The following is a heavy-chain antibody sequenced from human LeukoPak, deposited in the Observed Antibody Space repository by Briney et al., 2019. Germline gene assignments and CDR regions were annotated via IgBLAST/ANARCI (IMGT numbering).Heavy chain of an antibody. CDR2: LYYSGST. J-gene: IGHJ3*02. CDR3: ARYGLLGLSEINGFDI. V-gene: IGHV4-39*07. CDR1: GGSISSSTHY. Sequence: SETLSLSCTVSGGSISSSTHYWGWIRQPPGKGLEWIGSLYYSGSTYYNPSLNSRVTISLNTSKNQFSLKLTSVTAADTAVYYCARYGLLGLSEINGFDIWGQGTMVTVSA. D-gene: IGHD2-2*01.